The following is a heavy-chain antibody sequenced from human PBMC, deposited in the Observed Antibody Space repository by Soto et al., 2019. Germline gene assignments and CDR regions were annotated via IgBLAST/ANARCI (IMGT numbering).Heavy chain of an antibody. CDR2: INSDGSDT. Sequence: WGSMRICCAASRVTFSSYWMHWVRQAPWKWLVWVSRINSDGSDTGYADSVKGRFTISRDNAKNTLYLQMNSLRAEDTAVYYCAREGMGFSNWFDPSGQGTLVTVSS. D-gene: IGHD2-8*01. CDR3: AREGMGFSNWFDP. V-gene: IGHV3-74*01. J-gene: IGHJ5*02. CDR1: RVTFSSYW.